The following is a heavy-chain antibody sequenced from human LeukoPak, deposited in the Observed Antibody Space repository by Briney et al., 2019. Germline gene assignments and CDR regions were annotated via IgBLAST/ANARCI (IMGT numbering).Heavy chain of an antibody. J-gene: IGHJ6*03. CDR1: GGTFNSYA. CDR3: ASGSLGDGYGVGDYYQYMDV. V-gene: IGHV1-69*05. D-gene: IGHD5-24*01. Sequence: SVKVSCKASGGTFNSYAISWVRQAPGQGLEWMGGIMPLFGTANYAHEFQGRVTFTTDESASTAYMEVSSLRSEDTAVYYCASGSLGDGYGVGDYYQYMDVWGKGTTVTVSS. CDR2: IMPLFGTA.